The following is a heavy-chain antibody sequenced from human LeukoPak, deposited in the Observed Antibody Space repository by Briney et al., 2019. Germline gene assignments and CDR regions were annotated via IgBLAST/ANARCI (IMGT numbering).Heavy chain of an antibody. CDR3: ARSPCGGDCYRFDC. Sequence: PGRSLRLSCAASGFTFSSYGMHWVRQAPGKGLEWVAVIWYDGSNKYYADSVKGRFTISRDNSKNTLYLQMNSLRAEDTAVYYCARSPCGGDCYRFDCWGQGTLVTVSS. D-gene: IGHD2-21*02. CDR2: IWYDGSNK. J-gene: IGHJ4*02. V-gene: IGHV3-33*01. CDR1: GFTFSSYG.